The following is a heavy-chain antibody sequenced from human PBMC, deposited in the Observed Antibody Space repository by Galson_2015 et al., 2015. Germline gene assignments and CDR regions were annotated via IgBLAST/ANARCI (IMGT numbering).Heavy chain of an antibody. CDR1: GFTFSSYG. V-gene: IGHV3-33*01. Sequence: SLRLSCAASGFTFSSYGMHWVRQAPGKGLEWVAVIWYDGTNKYYADSVKGRFTISRDNSKNTLYLQMNSLRDEDTAVYYCAREGEIHLWMYYFDYWCQGTLVTVSS. CDR2: IWYDGTNK. CDR3: AREGEIHLWMYYFDY. J-gene: IGHJ4*02. D-gene: IGHD3-3*02.